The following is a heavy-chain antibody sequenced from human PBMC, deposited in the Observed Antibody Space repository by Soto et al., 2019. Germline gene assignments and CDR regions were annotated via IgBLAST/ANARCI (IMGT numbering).Heavy chain of an antibody. CDR2: ISAYNGNT. D-gene: IGHD1-26*01. V-gene: IGHV1-18*01. J-gene: IGHJ1*01. Sequence: QVQLVQSGAEVKKPGASVKVSCKASGYTFTSYGISWVRQAPGQGLEWMGWISAYNGNTNYAQKLQGRVTMTTDTSTSTAYMELRSLRSDDTAVYYCARSGSGRWELLRGWLFYFQHWGQGTLVTVSS. CDR1: GYTFTSYG. CDR3: ARSGSGRWELLRGWLFYFQH.